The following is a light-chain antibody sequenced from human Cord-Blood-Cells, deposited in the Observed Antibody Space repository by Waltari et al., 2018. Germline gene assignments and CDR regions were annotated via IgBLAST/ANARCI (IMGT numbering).Light chain of an antibody. V-gene: IGLV3-27*01. CDR3: YSAADNNWV. CDR1: VLAKHN. J-gene: IGLJ3*02. Sequence: SYELTQPSSVSVSPGQTARITCSGDVLAKHNARWFQQKPGQAPVLVIYKDSERPSGIPERFSGSSSGTTVTLTISGAQVEDEADYYCYSAADNNWVFGGGTKLTVL. CDR2: KDS.